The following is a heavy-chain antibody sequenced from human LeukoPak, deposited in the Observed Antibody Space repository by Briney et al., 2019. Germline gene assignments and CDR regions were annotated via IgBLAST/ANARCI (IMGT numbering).Heavy chain of an antibody. CDR1: GGSISSGGCY. Sequence: SQTLSLTCTVSGGSISSGGCYWSWIRQPPGKGLEWIGYIYHSGSTYYNPSLKSRVTISVDRSKNQFSLKLSSVTAADTAVYYCARDYVDYDSSGSLPWGQGTLVTVSS. J-gene: IGHJ5*02. V-gene: IGHV4-30-2*01. CDR2: IYHSGST. D-gene: IGHD3-22*01. CDR3: ARDYVDYDSSGSLP.